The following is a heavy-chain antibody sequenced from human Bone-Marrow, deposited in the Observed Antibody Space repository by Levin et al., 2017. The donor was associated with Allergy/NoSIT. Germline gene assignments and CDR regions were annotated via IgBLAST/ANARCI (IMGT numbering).Heavy chain of an antibody. CDR2: INPNSGDT. J-gene: IGHJ4*02. Sequence: GESLKISCKASGYTFTSYYLHWVRQAPGQGLEWMGWINPNSGDTNSAQKFQGRVTMTRDTSITTAYMELSRLTSDDTAVYYCARERSITIFGVVPTKTFDYWGQGTLVTVSS. V-gene: IGHV1-2*02. CDR1: GYTFTSYY. CDR3: ARERSITIFGVVPTKTFDY. D-gene: IGHD3-3*01.